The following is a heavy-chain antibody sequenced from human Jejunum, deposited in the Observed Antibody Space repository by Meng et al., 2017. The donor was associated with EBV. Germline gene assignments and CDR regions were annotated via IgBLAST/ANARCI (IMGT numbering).Heavy chain of an antibody. CDR2: MSPDNGDT. CDR3: ARGDGYNLY. Sequence: QWHQVQYWAEVKKPGASVKVSCKAAEYTFTTNHINWVRQATGQGLEYMGWMSPDNGDTGYAQNFQGRLTMTRDTSISTAYMELSSLTSDDTAVYYCARGDGYNLYWGQGTLVTVSS. CDR1: EYTFTTNH. J-gene: IGHJ4*02. V-gene: IGHV1-8*01. D-gene: IGHD5-24*01.